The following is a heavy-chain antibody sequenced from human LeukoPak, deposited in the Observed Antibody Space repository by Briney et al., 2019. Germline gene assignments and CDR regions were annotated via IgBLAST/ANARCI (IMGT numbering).Heavy chain of an antibody. D-gene: IGHD3-10*01. J-gene: IGHJ6*02. CDR2: ISAYNGNT. CDR1: GYTFTSYG. V-gene: IGHV1-18*01. CDR3: ARDPLSNLLWFGELLSNYYYYGMDV. Sequence: ASVKVSCKASGYTFTSYGISWVRQAPGQGLEWMGWISAYNGNTNYAQKLQGRVTMTTDTSTSTAYMELRSLRSDDTAVYYYARDPLSNLLWFGELLSNYYYYGMDVWGQGTTVTVSS.